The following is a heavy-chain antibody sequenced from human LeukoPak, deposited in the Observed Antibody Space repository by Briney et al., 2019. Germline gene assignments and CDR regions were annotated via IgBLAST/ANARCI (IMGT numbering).Heavy chain of an antibody. CDR1: GGTFSSYA. V-gene: IGHV1-69*13. CDR3: ARGRDWYYYDSSGYFEAFDI. CDR2: IIPIFGTA. J-gene: IGHJ3*02. D-gene: IGHD3-22*01. Sequence: SVTVSFKASGGTFSSYAISWVRQAPGQGLEWMGGIIPIFGTANYAQKFQGRVTITADESTSTAYMELSSLRSEDTAVYYCARGRDWYYYDSSGYFEAFDIWGQGTMVTVSS.